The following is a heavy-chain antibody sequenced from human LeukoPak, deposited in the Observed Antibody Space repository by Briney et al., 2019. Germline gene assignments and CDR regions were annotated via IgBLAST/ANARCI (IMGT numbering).Heavy chain of an antibody. CDR3: ARARNYYDSSGYYYEGDAFDI. Sequence: PSETLSLTCTVSGGSISSYHWSWIRQPPGKGLECIGYIYYSGSTHYNPSLKSRVTISVDTSKNQFSLKLSSVTAADTAVYFCARARNYYDSSGYYYEGDAFDIWGRGTMVTVSS. CDR2: IYYSGST. V-gene: IGHV4-59*01. D-gene: IGHD3-22*01. CDR1: GGSISSYH. J-gene: IGHJ3*02.